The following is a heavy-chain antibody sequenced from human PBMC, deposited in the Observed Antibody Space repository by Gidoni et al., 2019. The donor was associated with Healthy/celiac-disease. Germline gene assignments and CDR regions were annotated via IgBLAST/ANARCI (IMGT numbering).Heavy chain of an antibody. J-gene: IGHJ4*02. V-gene: IGHV3-23*01. Sequence: EVQLLESGGGLVQPGGSLTLSFAASGFPFSSYAMSLVRPAPGKGLGWVSAISGSGGSTYYADSVKGRFTISRDNSKNTLYLQMNSLRAEDTAVYYCAKDRDIVVVPAPDYWGQGTLVTVSS. CDR1: GFPFSSYA. D-gene: IGHD2-2*01. CDR2: ISGSGGST. CDR3: AKDRDIVVVPAPDY.